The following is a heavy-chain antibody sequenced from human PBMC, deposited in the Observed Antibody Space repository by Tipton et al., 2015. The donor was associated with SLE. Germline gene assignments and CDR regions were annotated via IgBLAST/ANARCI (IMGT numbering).Heavy chain of an antibody. CDR2: IYYSGST. CDR3: ARDLTGLGFDY. CDR1: GGSISSYY. V-gene: IGHV4-59*12. J-gene: IGHJ4*02. D-gene: IGHD1-20*01. Sequence: TLSLTCTVSGGSISSYYWSWIRQPPGKGLEWIGYIYYSGSTNYNPSLKSRVTISVDTSKNRFSLKLSSVTAADTAVYYCARDLTGLGFDYWGQGTLVTVSS.